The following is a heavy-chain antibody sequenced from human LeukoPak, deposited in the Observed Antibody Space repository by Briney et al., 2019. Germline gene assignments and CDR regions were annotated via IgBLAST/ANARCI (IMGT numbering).Heavy chain of an antibody. J-gene: IGHJ5*02. CDR2: ISTYNGNT. CDR3: ARAAGNTWFDP. V-gene: IGHV1-18*01. Sequence: ASVKVSCKASGYTFTSYGISWVRQAPGQGLEWMGWISTYNGNTNYAQMVQGRVTMTTDTSTSTAYMELRSLRSDDTAVYYCARAAGNTWFDPWGQGTLVTVSS. CDR1: GYTFTSYG.